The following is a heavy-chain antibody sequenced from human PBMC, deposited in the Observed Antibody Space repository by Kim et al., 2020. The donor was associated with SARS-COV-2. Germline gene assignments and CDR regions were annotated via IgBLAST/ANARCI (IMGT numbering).Heavy chain of an antibody. V-gene: IGHV3-30*18. CDR3: AKDLVIAYCGGDCPRESGY. Sequence: GGSLRLSCAASGFTFSSYGMHWVRQAPGKGLEWVAVISYDGSNKYYADSVKGRFTISRDNSKNTLYLQMNSLRAEDTAVYYCAKDLVIAYCGGDCPRESGYWGQGTLVTVSS. D-gene: IGHD2-21*02. J-gene: IGHJ4*02. CDR2: ISYDGSNK. CDR1: GFTFSSYG.